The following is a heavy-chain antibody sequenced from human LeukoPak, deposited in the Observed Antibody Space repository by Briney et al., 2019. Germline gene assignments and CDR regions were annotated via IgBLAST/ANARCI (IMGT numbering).Heavy chain of an antibody. CDR2: IGWNSGSI. CDR3: AKGSTSGYSSSWFGY. CDR1: GFTFDDYA. J-gene: IGHJ4*02. V-gene: IGHV3-9*01. D-gene: IGHD6-13*01. Sequence: GGSLRLSCSASGFTFDDYAMHWVRQAPGKGLEWFSGIGWNSGSIGYADSVRGRFTISRDNAKNSLYLQMNSLRAEDTAFYYCAKGSTSGYSSSWFGYWGQGTLVTVSS.